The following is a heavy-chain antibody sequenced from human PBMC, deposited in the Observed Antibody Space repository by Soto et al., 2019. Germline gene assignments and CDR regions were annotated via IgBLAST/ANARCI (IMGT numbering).Heavy chain of an antibody. V-gene: IGHV4-59*01. CDR2: IYYSGST. CDR3: ARTSGYGIESDQYYSEY. Sequence: SETLSLTCTVSGGSISSYYWSWIRQPPGKGLEWIGYIYYSGSTNYNPSLKSRVTISVDTSKNQFSLKLSSVTAADTAVYYCARTSGYGIESDQYYSEYWGQGTLVTVSS. J-gene: IGHJ4*02. CDR1: GGSISSYY. D-gene: IGHD5-12*01.